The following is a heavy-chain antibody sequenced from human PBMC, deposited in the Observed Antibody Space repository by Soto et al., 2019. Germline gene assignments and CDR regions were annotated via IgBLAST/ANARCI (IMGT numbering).Heavy chain of an antibody. CDR2: INPNSGGT. Sequence: ASVKVSCKASGYTFTGYYMHWVRQAPEQRLERMEWINPNSGGTNYAQKFQGWVTMTRDTSISTAYMELSRLRSDDTAVYYCARDRSECSGGSCYPSGGYNWFDPWGQGTLVTVSS. CDR1: GYTFTGYY. D-gene: IGHD2-15*01. CDR3: ARDRSECSGGSCYPSGGYNWFDP. V-gene: IGHV1-2*04. J-gene: IGHJ5*02.